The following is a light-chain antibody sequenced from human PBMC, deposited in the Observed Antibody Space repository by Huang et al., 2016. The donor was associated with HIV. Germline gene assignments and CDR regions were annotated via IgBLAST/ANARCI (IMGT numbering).Light chain of an antibody. CDR2: ATS. V-gene: IGKV1-NL1*01. Sequence: DIQLTQSPSSLSASVGHRVTIICRSRQGISKSFAWYQQKPWKAPKLLLYATSKLESGVPSRFSGSGSGTHYTLTISTLQPEDLATYYCQQYQSVPWTFGQGTKVAI. CDR3: QQYQSVPWT. J-gene: IGKJ1*01. CDR1: QGISKS.